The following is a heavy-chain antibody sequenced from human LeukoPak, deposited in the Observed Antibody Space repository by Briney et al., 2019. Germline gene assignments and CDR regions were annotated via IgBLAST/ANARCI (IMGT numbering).Heavy chain of an antibody. CDR3: ARGTRTFDP. CDR2: INHSGST. Sequence: SETLSLTCTVSGGSISTYYWSWIRQPPGKGLEWIGEINHSGSTNYNPSLKSRVTISVDTSKNQFSLKLSSVTAADTAVYYCARGTRTFDPWGQGTLVTVSS. J-gene: IGHJ5*02. D-gene: IGHD1-14*01. CDR1: GGSISTYY. V-gene: IGHV4-34*01.